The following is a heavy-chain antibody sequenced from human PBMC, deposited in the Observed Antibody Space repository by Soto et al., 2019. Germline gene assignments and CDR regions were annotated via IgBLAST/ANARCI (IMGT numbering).Heavy chain of an antibody. Sequence: PSETLSLTCTVSGDSVMSRQSCCTCMGQPPGKELEWIGYIYYSGTTNYNPSLKSRVTISVDTSKNQVSLHLRSVTAADTATYYCARDAVLMPSKRYFDLWGRGTRVTVSS. D-gene: IGHD2-8*01. CDR1: GDSVMSRQSC. V-gene: IGHV4-61*01. CDR2: IYYSGTT. CDR3: ARDAVLMPSKRYFDL. J-gene: IGHJ2*01.